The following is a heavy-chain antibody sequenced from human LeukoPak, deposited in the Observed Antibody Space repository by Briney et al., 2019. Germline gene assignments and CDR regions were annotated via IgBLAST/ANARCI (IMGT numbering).Heavy chain of an antibody. J-gene: IGHJ5*02. V-gene: IGHV3-7*01. Sequence: PGGSLRLSCAASGFTFSSYSMNWVRQAPGKGLEWVANIKQDGSEKHYVDSAKGRFTISRDNAKNSLYLQMNSMRAEDTAVYYCARGCSGGSCYESKFDPWGKGPWSPSPQ. CDR1: GFTFSSYS. D-gene: IGHD2-15*01. CDR2: IKQDGSEK. CDR3: ARGCSGGSCYESKFDP.